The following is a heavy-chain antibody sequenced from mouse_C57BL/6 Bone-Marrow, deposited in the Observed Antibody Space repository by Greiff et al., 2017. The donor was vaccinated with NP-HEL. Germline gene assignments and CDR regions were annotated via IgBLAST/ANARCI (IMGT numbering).Heavy chain of an antibody. D-gene: IGHD3-2*02. V-gene: IGHV1-81*01. J-gene: IGHJ3*01. CDR1: GYTFTSYG. CDR2: IYPRSGNT. Sequence: QVQLQQSGAELARPGASVKLSCKASGYTFTSYGISWVKQRTGQGLEWIGEIYPRSGNTYYNEKFTGKAKLTADKSSSTAYMELRSLTSEDSAVYFCARRDSSGPAWFAYWGQGTLVTVSA. CDR3: ARRDSSGPAWFAY.